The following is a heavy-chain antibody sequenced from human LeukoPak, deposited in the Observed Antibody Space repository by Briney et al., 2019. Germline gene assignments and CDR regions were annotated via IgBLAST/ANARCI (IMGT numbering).Heavy chain of an antibody. CDR2: ISINTDT. V-gene: IGHV3-53*01. CDR3: AIAQSWDELFDS. J-gene: IGHJ4*02. Sequence: GGSLRLSCAASGIAVTGNYMSWVRQPPGEGLEWVSFISINTDTFYADSVRGRFTISRDSSENTLFLQMNSLRDEDSAVYYCAIAQSWDELFDSWGQGTLVTVSS. CDR1: GIAVTGNY. D-gene: IGHD1-26*01.